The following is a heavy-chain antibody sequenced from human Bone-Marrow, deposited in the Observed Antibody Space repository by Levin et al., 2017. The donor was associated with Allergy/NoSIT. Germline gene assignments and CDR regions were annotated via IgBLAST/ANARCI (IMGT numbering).Heavy chain of an antibody. Sequence: SETLSLTCSVSGGSISGSSYYWGWIRQPPGKGLEWIAKIHYNGRTSYNPSLKSRVTVFVATSKNQFSLRLSSVTAADTALYYCARYGGRSFSAWFDPWGQGTLVTVSS. CDR1: GGSISGSSYY. D-gene: IGHD2-15*01. CDR2: IHYNGRT. V-gene: IGHV4-39*01. J-gene: IGHJ5*02. CDR3: ARYGGRSFSAWFDP.